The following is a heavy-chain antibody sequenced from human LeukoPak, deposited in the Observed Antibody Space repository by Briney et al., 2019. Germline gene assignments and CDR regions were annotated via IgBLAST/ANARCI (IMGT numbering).Heavy chain of an antibody. Sequence: GGSLRLSCAASGFTFSSYEMNWVRQAPGKGLEWVSYISSSGSTIYYADSVKGRFTISRDNAKNSLYLQMNSLRAEDTAVYYCATTFGGTLPDYWGQGTLVTVSS. CDR1: GFTFSSYE. J-gene: IGHJ4*02. CDR3: ATTFGGTLPDY. D-gene: IGHD3-16*01. CDR2: ISSSGSTI. V-gene: IGHV3-48*03.